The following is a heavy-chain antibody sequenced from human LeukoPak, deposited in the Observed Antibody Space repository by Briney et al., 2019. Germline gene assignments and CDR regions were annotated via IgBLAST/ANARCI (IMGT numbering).Heavy chain of an antibody. CDR3: ARDQDMGSPYAFDI. J-gene: IGHJ3*02. CDR2: ISSSSSTI. Sequence: GGSLRLSCAASGFTFSSYSMNWVRQAPGKGLEWVSYISSSSSTIYYADSVKGRFTISRDNAKNSLYLQMNSLRAEDTAVYYCARDQDMGSPYAFDIWGQGTMVTVSS. D-gene: IGHD3-10*01. CDR1: GFTFSSYS. V-gene: IGHV3-48*01.